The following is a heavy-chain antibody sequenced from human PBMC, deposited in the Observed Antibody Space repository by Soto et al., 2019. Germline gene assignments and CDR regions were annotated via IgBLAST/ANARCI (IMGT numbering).Heavy chain of an antibody. D-gene: IGHD3-10*01. CDR3: ASARYGSGSKSDY. CDR1: GYTFTSYY. CDR2: INPSGGST. Sequence: QVQLVQSGAEVKKPGASVKVSCKASGYTFTSYYMHWVRQAPGQGLVWMGIINPSGGSTSYAQKFQGSYTMARDTSTVSVYMERSSFRSEDTAVYYCASARYGSGSKSDYYGQGTLVTFSS. V-gene: IGHV1-46*01. J-gene: IGHJ4*02.